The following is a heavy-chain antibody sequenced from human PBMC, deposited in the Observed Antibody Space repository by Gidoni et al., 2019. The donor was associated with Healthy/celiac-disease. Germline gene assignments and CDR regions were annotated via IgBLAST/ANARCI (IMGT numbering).Heavy chain of an antibody. CDR3: ARGHYYDSSGYYSPPFDY. D-gene: IGHD3-22*01. V-gene: IGHV1-46*01. CDR1: GYTFTSYD. Sequence: QVQLVQSGAEVKKPGASVKVSCKASGYTFTSYDMHWVRQAPGQGLEWMGIINPSGGSTSYAQKFQGRVTMTRDTSTSTVYMELSSLRSEDTAVYYCARGHYYDSSGYYSPPFDYWGQGTLVTVSS. J-gene: IGHJ4*02. CDR2: INPSGGST.